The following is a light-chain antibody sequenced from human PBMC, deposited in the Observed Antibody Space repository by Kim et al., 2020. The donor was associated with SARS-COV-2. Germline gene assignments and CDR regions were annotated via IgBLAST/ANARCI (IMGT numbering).Light chain of an antibody. CDR1: QSISSW. J-gene: IGKJ1*01. V-gene: IGKV1D-16*01. CDR3: QEYVTHPRT. Sequence: DIQMTQSPSSLSASVRDRVTITGRASQSISSWLAWYQQKPGEPPKSLIYAASSLQSGVPSSFSGSESGTDFTLSIRSLQPEDFATFCRQEYVTHPRTFGQGTKVDIK. CDR2: AAS.